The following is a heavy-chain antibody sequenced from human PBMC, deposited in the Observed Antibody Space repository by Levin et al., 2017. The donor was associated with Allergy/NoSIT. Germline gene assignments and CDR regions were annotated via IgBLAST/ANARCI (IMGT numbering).Heavy chain of an antibody. CDR3: ARVYMETGTAHF. J-gene: IGHJ4*02. CDR1: GYTFTDYY. V-gene: IGHV1-2*02. D-gene: IGHD1-1*01. Sequence: ASVKVSCKASGYTFTDYYIHWVRQAPGQGLEWLGWINPNSGGTYYAQNFQGRVTMTRDTSITTAYMELSRLRSDDTAVYYCARVYMETGTAHFWGQGTLVTVSS. CDR2: INPNSGGT.